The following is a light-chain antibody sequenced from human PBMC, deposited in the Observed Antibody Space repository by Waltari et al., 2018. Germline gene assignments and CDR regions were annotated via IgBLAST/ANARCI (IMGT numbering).Light chain of an antibody. V-gene: IGKV3-20*01. Sequence: EIVLTQSPGTLSLSPGERATLSCRASQSVSSSDLAWYQQKPGQAPRLLIYGASSRATGIPDRFSGSGSGTDFTLTISRLEPEDFAMFYCQQYGSSTGLTFGGGTKVEIK. CDR1: QSVSSSD. J-gene: IGKJ4*01. CDR2: GAS. CDR3: QQYGSSTGLT.